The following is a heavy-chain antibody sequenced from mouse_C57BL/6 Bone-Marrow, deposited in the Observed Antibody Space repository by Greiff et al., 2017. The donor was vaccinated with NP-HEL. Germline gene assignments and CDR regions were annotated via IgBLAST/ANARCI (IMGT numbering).Heavy chain of an antibody. CDR3: AIRSLPYAMDY. CDR2: IRGGGST. D-gene: IGHD5-5*01. CDR1: GFSLTSYG. J-gene: IGHJ4*01. Sequence: QVQLKESGPGLVAPSQSLSISCTVSGFSLTSYGVDWVRQPPGKGLEWLGVIRGGGSTNYNSAPLSRLSISKDNSKSQVFLKMISLQADDTAMYYCAIRSLPYAMDYWGQGTSVTVSS. V-gene: IGHV2-9*01.